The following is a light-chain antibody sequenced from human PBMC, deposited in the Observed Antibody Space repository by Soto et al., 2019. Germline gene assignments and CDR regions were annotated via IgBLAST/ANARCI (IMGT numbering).Light chain of an antibody. V-gene: IGKV3-20*01. Sequence: EIVLTQFPGTLSLSPGERATLYCRASQSLHSNFLVWYQQKPGQAPRLLISSASRRATGIPDRFSGSGSGPDFTLTISRLNTEEFAVYDCPQSGISTLTFGPGTKVDVK. CDR1: QSLHSNF. CDR2: SAS. J-gene: IGKJ3*01. CDR3: PQSGISTLT.